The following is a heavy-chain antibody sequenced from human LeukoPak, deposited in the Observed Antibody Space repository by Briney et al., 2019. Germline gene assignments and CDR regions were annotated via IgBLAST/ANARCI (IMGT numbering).Heavy chain of an antibody. Sequence: ASVKVSCKASGYTFTSYYMHWVRQAPGQGLEWMGIINPSGGSTSYAQKFQGRVTMTRDTSTSTVYMELSSLRSEDTAVYYCARDWAYCSGGSCRNFRDWFDPWGQGTLVTVSS. J-gene: IGHJ5*02. D-gene: IGHD2-15*01. CDR3: ARDWAYCSGGSCRNFRDWFDP. CDR2: INPSGGST. V-gene: IGHV1-46*01. CDR1: GYTFTSYY.